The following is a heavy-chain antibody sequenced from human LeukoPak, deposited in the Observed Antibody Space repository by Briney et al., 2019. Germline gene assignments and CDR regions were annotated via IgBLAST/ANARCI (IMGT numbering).Heavy chain of an antibody. Sequence: SVKVSCKASGGTFSSYAISWVRQAPGQGLEWMGRIIPIFGTANYAQKFQGRVPITTDESTRTAYMELSSLRSEDTAVYYCASQRLSNYVFHNWFDPWGQGTLVTVSS. V-gene: IGHV1-69*05. D-gene: IGHD4-11*01. CDR1: GGTFSSYA. CDR3: ASQRLSNYVFHNWFDP. CDR2: IIPIFGTA. J-gene: IGHJ5*02.